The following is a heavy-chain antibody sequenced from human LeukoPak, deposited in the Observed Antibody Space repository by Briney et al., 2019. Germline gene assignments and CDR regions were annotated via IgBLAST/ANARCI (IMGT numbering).Heavy chain of an antibody. CDR1: GYTFTSYA. CDR2: INTNTGNP. CDR3: ARVEDIVVVPAAMRKRLLKQYYYYGMDV. V-gene: IGHV7-4-1*02. Sequence: ASVKVSCKASGYTFTSYAMNWVRQAPGQGLEWMGWINTNTGNPTYAQGFTGRFVFSLDTSVSTAYLQISSLKAEDTAVYYCARVEDIVVVPAAMRKRLLKQYYYYGMDVWGQGTTVTVSS. D-gene: IGHD2-2*01. J-gene: IGHJ6*02.